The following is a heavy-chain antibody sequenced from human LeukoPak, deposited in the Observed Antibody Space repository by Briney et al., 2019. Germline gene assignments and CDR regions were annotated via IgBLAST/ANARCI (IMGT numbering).Heavy chain of an antibody. V-gene: IGHV4-59*01. J-gene: IGHJ3*02. CDR2: VSYGGNT. Sequence: PSETLSPTCTVSGVSRSSDYWSWIRQPPGKGLEWIGYVSYGGNTNYNPSLKSRVTISVDTSKNQFSLKLSSVTAADTAVYYCARGLQWDLQAFDIWGQGKMVTVSS. D-gene: IGHD1-26*01. CDR3: ARGLQWDLQAFDI. CDR1: GVSRSSDY.